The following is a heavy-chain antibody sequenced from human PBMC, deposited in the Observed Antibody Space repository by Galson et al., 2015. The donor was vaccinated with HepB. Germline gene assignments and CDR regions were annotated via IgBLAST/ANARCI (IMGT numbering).Heavy chain of an antibody. V-gene: IGHV3-33*01. Sequence: SLRLSCAASGFTFSSYGMHWVRQAPGKGLEWVAAIWYDGSNKYYADSVKGRFTISRDNSKNTLYLQMNSLRAEDTAVYYCARQPISEGVVFDYWGQGTLVTVSS. CDR1: GFTFSSYG. CDR2: IWYDGSNK. CDR3: ARQPISEGVVFDY. J-gene: IGHJ4*02. D-gene: IGHD2-15*01.